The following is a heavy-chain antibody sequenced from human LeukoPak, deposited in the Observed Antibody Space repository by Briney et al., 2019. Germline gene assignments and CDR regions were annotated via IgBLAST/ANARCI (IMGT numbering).Heavy chain of an antibody. V-gene: IGHV4-31*03. CDR2: IYCSGST. CDR1: GGSISSGGYY. Sequence: SQTLSLTCTVSGGSISSGGYYWSWIRQHPGKGLEWIGYIYCSGSTYYNPSLKSRVTISVDTSKNQFSLKLSSVTAADTAVYYCARESIAVDSYDYWGQGTLVTVSS. D-gene: IGHD6-19*01. CDR3: ARESIAVDSYDY. J-gene: IGHJ4*02.